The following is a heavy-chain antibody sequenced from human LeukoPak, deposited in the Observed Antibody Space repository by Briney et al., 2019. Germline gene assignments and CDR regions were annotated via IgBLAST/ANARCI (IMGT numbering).Heavy chain of an antibody. CDR1: GFTFSSYS. V-gene: IGHV3-48*04. J-gene: IGHJ3*02. D-gene: IGHD6-13*01. CDR2: ISSSSSAI. Sequence: GGSLRLSCAASGFTFSSYSMNWVRQAPGKGLQWVSYISSSSSAIYYADSVKGRFTISRDNANNSLYLHMNSLRAEDTAVYYCARDAATDDAFDIWGQGTMVTVSS. CDR3: ARDAATDDAFDI.